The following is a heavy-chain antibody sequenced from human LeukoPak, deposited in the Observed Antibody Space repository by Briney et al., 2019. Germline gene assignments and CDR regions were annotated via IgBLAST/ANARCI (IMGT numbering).Heavy chain of an antibody. V-gene: IGHV3-30-3*01. D-gene: IGHD6-13*01. Sequence: GRSLRHSCAASGFTFSSYAMHWVRQAPGKGLEWVAVISYDGSNKYYADSVKGRFTISRDNSKNTLYLQMNSLRAEDTAVYYCRGFYSSSPYYFDYWGQGTLVTVSS. CDR3: RGFYSSSPYYFDY. J-gene: IGHJ4*02. CDR1: GFTFSSYA. CDR2: ISYDGSNK.